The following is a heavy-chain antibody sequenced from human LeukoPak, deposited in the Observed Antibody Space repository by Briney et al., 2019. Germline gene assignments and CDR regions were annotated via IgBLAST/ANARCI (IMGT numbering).Heavy chain of an antibody. D-gene: IGHD6-13*01. CDR2: FSSSSSYI. Sequence: GGSLRLSCAASGFTFSSYSMNWVRQAPGKGLEWVSSFSSSSSYIYYADSVKGRFTISRDNAKNSLYLQMNSLRAEDTAVYYCARGHSSSYDYYFDYWGQGTLVTVSS. CDR3: ARGHSSSYDYYFDY. J-gene: IGHJ4*02. V-gene: IGHV3-21*01. CDR1: GFTFSSYS.